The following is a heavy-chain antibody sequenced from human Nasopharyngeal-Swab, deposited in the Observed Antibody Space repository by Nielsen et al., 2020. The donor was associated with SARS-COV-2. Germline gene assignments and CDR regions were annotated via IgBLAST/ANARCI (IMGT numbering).Heavy chain of an antibody. CDR3: AKDFRHNYDYWSGYFTN. J-gene: IGHJ4*02. V-gene: IGHV3-23*01. CDR1: GFTFSSCA. D-gene: IGHD3-3*01. CDR2: ISGSGHRT. Sequence: GESLKISCVASGFTFSSCAMTWVRQAPGKGLQWVSTISGSGHRTYYADSVKGRFTISRDNSQNTLYLQMNSLRAEDTAVYYCAKDFRHNYDYWSGYFTNWGQGTLVTVSS.